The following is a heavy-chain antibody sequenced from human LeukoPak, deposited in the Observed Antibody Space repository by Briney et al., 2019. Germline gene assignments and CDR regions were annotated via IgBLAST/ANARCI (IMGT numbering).Heavy chain of an antibody. V-gene: IGHV3-23*01. Sequence: GGSLRLSCAASGFTFSNYAMSWVRQAPGKGLEWVSGISAGGDSTYYADSVKGRFTISRYNSKKRMYLQMTRLRVEDTAVYFCATHLRTTVLSSVDYWGQGTLVTVSS. CDR1: GFTFSNYA. CDR2: ISAGGDST. CDR3: ATHLRTTVLSSVDY. J-gene: IGHJ4*02. D-gene: IGHD2-8*02.